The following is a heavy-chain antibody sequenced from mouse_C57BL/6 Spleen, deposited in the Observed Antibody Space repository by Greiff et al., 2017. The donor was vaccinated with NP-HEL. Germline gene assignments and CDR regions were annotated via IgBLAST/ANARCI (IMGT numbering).Heavy chain of an antibody. CDR2: IDPSDSYT. CDR3: ARFEGGFAY. J-gene: IGHJ3*01. Sequence: QVQLQQPGAELVMPGASVKLSCKASGYTFTSYWMHWVKQRPGQGLEWIGEIDPSDSYTNYNQKFKGKSTLTVDKSSSTAYMQLSSLTSEDSAVYYCARFEGGFAYWGQGTLVTVSA. V-gene: IGHV1-69*01. CDR1: GYTFTSYW.